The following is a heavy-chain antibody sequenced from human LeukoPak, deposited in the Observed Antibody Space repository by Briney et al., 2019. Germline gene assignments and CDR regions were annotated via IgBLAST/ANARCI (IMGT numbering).Heavy chain of an antibody. J-gene: IGHJ6*03. CDR1: GYTFTSYD. D-gene: IGHD5-12*01. Sequence: GASVTVSCKASGYTFTSYDINWVRQATGQGLEWMGWMNPNSGNTGYAQKFQGRVTMTRNTSISTAYMELSSLRSEDTAVYYCARAYSGYDWRGYYYYYYMDVWGKGTTVTISS. V-gene: IGHV1-8*01. CDR3: ARAYSGYDWRGYYYYYYMDV. CDR2: MNPNSGNT.